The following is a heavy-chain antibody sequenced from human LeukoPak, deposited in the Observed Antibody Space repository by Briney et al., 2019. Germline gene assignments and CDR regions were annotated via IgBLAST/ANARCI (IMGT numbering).Heavy chain of an antibody. J-gene: IGHJ6*03. V-gene: IGHV3-30*04. CDR3: AREQRLGYMDV. CDR1: GFTLSSYA. D-gene: IGHD3-9*01. Sequence: GGSLRLSCAASGFTLSSYAMHWVRQAPGKGLEWVAVISYDGSNKYYADSVKGRFTISRDNSKNTLYLQMNSLRAEDTAVYYCAREQRLGYMDVWGKGTTVTVSS. CDR2: ISYDGSNK.